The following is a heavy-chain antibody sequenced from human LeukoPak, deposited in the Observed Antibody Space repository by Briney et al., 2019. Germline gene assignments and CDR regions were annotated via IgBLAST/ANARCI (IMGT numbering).Heavy chain of an antibody. CDR1: EYTFICYY. D-gene: IGHD3-10*01. CDR3: ASGSGSYCSDY. J-gene: IGHJ4*02. Sequence: ASVKVSCKASEYTFICYYMYWVRQAPGQGLEWMGWINPNSGGTNYAQKFQGRVTMTRDTSINTAYMELSSLRYDDTAVYYCASGSGSYCSDYWGQGTLVTVSS. CDR2: INPNSGGT. V-gene: IGHV1-2*02.